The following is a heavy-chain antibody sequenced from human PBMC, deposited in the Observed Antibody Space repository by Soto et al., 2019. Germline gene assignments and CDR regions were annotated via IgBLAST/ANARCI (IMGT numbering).Heavy chain of an antibody. CDR1: GFTLSSYS. J-gene: IGHJ4*02. CDR3: ARETGLRSSGWSYYFDF. CDR2: ISGSGGTI. V-gene: IGHV3-48*02. Sequence: EVQLVESGGGLVQPGGSLRLSCAASGFTLSSYSMHWVRQAPGKGLEWVSYISGSGGTIYYADSVKGRFTISRDNDKNSLSVQMNSLRDEDMAVYFCARETGLRSSGWSYYFDFWGQGTRVTVSS. D-gene: IGHD6-19*01.